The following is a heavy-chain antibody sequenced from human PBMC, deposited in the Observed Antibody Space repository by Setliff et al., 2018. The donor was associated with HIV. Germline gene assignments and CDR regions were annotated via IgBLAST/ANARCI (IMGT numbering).Heavy chain of an antibody. J-gene: IGHJ4*02. CDR1: GFTFSNYG. D-gene: IGHD3-22*01. V-gene: IGHV3-33*06. CDR3: AKASRGEYYDNSGFFVTYFDY. Sequence: GGSLRLSCAASGFTFSNYGMHWVRQAPGKGLEWVAVIWYDGSNKFYADFVKGRFTISRDNSKDTLFLHINSLRAEDTAVYYCAKASRGEYYDNSGFFVTYFDYWGQGKLVTVSS. CDR2: IWYDGSNK.